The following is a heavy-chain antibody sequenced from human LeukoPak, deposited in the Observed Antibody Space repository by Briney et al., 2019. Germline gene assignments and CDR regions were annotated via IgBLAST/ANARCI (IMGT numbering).Heavy chain of an antibody. CDR2: ISGSGGST. CDR3: AKDLYNWNYVGRDAFDI. J-gene: IGHJ3*02. Sequence: GGSLRLSCAASGFTFSSYAMSWVRQAPGKGLEWVSAISGSGGSTYYADSVKGRFTISRDNSKNTLYLQVNSLRAEDTAVYYCAKDLYNWNYVGRDAFDIWGQGTMVTVSS. CDR1: GFTFSSYA. D-gene: IGHD1-7*01. V-gene: IGHV3-23*01.